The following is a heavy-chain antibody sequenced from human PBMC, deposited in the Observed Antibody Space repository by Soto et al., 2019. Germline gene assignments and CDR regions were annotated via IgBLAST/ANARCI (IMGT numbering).Heavy chain of an antibody. CDR3: ARATYYDSSGYYDY. V-gene: IGHV3-48*02. CDR2: ISSSSSTI. Sequence: GGSLRLSCAASGFTFSSYSMNWVRQAPGKGLEWVSYISSSSSTIYYADSVKGRFTISRDNAKNSLYLQMNSLRDEDTAVYYCARATYYDSSGYYDYWGQGTLVTVSS. J-gene: IGHJ4*02. CDR1: GFTFSSYS. D-gene: IGHD3-22*01.